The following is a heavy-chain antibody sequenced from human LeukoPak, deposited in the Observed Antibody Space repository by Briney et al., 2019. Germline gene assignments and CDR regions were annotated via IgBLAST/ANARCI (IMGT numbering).Heavy chain of an antibody. CDR2: IRNKASDYTT. CDR3: ARDIHPIPNYYDSSGYYYYFDY. J-gene: IGHJ4*02. D-gene: IGHD3-22*01. Sequence: GGSLRLSCAASGFSFSGHYMDWVRQAPGKGLEWVGRIRNKASDYTTEYAASVKVRFTISRDDSKTSVFLQLYSLESEDTAVYYCARDIHPIPNYYDSSGYYYYFDYWGQGTLVTVSS. V-gene: IGHV3-72*01. CDR1: GFSFSGHY.